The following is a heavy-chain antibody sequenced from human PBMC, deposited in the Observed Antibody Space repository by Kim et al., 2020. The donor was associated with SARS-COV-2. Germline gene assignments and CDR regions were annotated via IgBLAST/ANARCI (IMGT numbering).Heavy chain of an antibody. D-gene: IGHD3-10*01. Sequence: DSVKGRFTISRDNSNNVVSLQMNSLRAEDTAVYYCARDYYGSGSYSSGVGYWGQGTLVTVSS. V-gene: IGHV3-30*07. CDR3: ARDYYGSGSYSSGVGY. J-gene: IGHJ4*02.